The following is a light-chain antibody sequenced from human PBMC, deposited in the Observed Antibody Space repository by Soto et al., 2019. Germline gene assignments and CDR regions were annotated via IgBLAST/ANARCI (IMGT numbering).Light chain of an antibody. Sequence: IQMTQSPSSLSASVRDRVTSTCRASQDIGNDLGWYQHKPGKAPKLLISTASSLQSGVPSRFSGSGSGTEFTLTISSLQPEDFATYYCQQANSFPLTFGGGTKVDIK. CDR3: QQANSFPLT. CDR2: TAS. V-gene: IGKV1-17*01. J-gene: IGKJ4*01. CDR1: QDIGND.